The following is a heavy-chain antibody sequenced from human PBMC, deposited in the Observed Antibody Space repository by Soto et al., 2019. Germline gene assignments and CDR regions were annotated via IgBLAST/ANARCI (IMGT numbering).Heavy chain of an antibody. CDR1: GFTFRNHA. V-gene: IGHV3-30-3*01. J-gene: IGHJ6*02. D-gene: IGHD2-15*01. CDR3: ARGGRENIRGVVGARRRVYGIDI. Sequence: QVQLVESGGGVVQPGGSLRLSCAASGFTFRNHAMHWVRQAPGKGLECLAVIAYDGSNAFYKASVKGRFTITRDTSKNTLYLNMNRMRSEFKGVYYGARGGRENIRGVVGARRRVYGIDIWGQGTMVTVSS. CDR2: IAYDGSNA.